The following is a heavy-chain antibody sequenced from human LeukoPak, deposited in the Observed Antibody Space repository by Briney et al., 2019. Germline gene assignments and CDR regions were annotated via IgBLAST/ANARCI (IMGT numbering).Heavy chain of an antibody. CDR3: ARGGYSSGWYYFDY. J-gene: IGHJ4*02. D-gene: IGHD6-19*01. CDR1: LGSISSGVYY. Sequence: SETLSLTCTVSLGSISSGVYYWSWIRQHPGKGLEWIGYIYYSGSTYYNPSLKSQVTISVDTSKNQFSLKLSSVTAADTAVYYCARGGYSSGWYYFDYWGQGTLVTVSS. V-gene: IGHV4-31*01. CDR2: IYYSGST.